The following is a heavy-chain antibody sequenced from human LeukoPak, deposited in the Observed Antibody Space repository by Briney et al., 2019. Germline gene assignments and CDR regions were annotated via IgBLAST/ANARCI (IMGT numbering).Heavy chain of an antibody. CDR1: GYTFTSYD. J-gene: IGHJ5*02. Sequence: ASVKVSCKASGYTFTSYDINWVRQATGQGLEWMGWMNPNSGNTGYAQKFQGRVTMTRNTSISTAYMELSSLRSEDTAVYYCARLAKVHRITMVRGVIITKTNYRGGFDPWGQGTLVTVSS. CDR3: ARLAKVHRITMVRGVIITKTNYRGGFDP. V-gene: IGHV1-8*01. CDR2: MNPNSGNT. D-gene: IGHD3-10*01.